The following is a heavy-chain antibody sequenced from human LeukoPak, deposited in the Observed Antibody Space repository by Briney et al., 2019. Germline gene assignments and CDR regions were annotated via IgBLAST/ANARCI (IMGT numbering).Heavy chain of an antibody. D-gene: IGHD4-17*01. Sequence: PGRSLGLSCAASGFTFDDYAMHWVRQAPGKGLEWVSGISWNSGSIGYADSVKGRFTISRDNAKNSLYLQMNSLRAEDTALYYCAKGSYGSRTQNWFDPWGQGTLVTVSS. CDR2: ISWNSGSI. CDR3: AKGSYGSRTQNWFDP. V-gene: IGHV3-9*01. CDR1: GFTFDDYA. J-gene: IGHJ5*02.